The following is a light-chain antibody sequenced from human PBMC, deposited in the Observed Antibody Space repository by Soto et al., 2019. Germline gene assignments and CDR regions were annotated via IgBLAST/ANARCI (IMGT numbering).Light chain of an antibody. CDR2: DVS. J-gene: IGLJ3*02. V-gene: IGLV2-11*01. CDR1: SSDVGGYNY. Sequence: QSALTQPRSVSGSPGQSVTISCTGTSSDVGGYNYVSWYQQHPGKAPKLMIYDVSKRPSGVPDRFSGSKSGNTASLTISGLQAEDDDDYYCCSSAGTYTSVFGGGTKLTVL. CDR3: CSSAGTYTSV.